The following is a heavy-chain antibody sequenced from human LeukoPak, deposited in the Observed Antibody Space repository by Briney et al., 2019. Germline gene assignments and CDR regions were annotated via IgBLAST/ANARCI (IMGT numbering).Heavy chain of an antibody. CDR1: GYTFTGYY. Sequence: ASVKVSCKASGYTFTGYYMHWVRQAPGQGLEWMGRIIPILSQTNYALKFRGRFTMTADESTNTAYMELSSLKSEDTAVYFCAKVRGSDAFDLWGQGTMVTVSS. V-gene: IGHV1-69*11. D-gene: IGHD3-10*01. CDR3: AKVRGSDAFDL. CDR2: IIPILSQT. J-gene: IGHJ3*01.